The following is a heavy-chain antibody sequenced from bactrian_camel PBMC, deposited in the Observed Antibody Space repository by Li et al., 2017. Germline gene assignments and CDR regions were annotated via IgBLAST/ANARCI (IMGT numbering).Heavy chain of an antibody. CDR2: LYRDST. D-gene: IGHD2*01. CDR1: EDISTFF. Sequence: VQLVESGGGSVQAGGSLKLSCVASEDISTFFVGWFRQAPGKDREGVSYLYRDSTYYDDSVSGRFTTYQDIAKNTVYLLMNNLKSADTALYYCATAPDYCGGKVCPPDFGHWGQGTQVTVS. V-gene: IGHV3-2*01. J-gene: IGHJ6*01. CDR3: ATAPDYCGGKVCPPDFGH.